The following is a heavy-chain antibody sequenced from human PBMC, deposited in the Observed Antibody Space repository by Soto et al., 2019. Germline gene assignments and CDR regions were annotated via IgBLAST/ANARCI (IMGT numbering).Heavy chain of an antibody. V-gene: IGHV6-1*01. CDR1: GDSVSSNSAA. CDR2: TYYRSKWYN. Sequence: SQTLSLTCVTSGDSVSSNSAAWNWIRQSPSRGLEWLGRTYYRSKWYNDYAVSVKSRITINPDTSKNQFSLQLNSVTPEDTAVYYCARDLSPYYDIIRYRYDYYYGMDV. D-gene: IGHD3-22*01. J-gene: IGHJ6*01. CDR3: ARDLSPYYDIIRYRYDYYYGMDV.